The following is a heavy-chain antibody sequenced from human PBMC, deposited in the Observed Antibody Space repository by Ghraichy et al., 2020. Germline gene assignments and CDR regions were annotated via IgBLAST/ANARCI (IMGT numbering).Heavy chain of an antibody. CDR1: GFTFSSYA. Sequence: LSLTCAASGFTFSSYAMHWVRQAPGKGLEWVAVISYDGSNKYYADSVKGRFTISRDNSKNTLYLQMNSLRAEDTAVYYCARESVVVPAAMTFDYWGQGTLVTVSS. V-gene: IGHV3-30-3*01. CDR3: ARESVVVPAAMTFDY. J-gene: IGHJ4*02. D-gene: IGHD2-2*01. CDR2: ISYDGSNK.